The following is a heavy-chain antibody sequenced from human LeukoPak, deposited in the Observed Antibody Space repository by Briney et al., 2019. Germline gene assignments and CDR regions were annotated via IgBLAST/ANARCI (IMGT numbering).Heavy chain of an antibody. CDR3: ARVASTTVTTRNWFDP. Sequence: SETLSLTCTVSGGSISSSSYYWGWIRQPPGKGLEWIGSIYYSGSTYYNPSLKSRVTISVDTSKNQFSLKLSSVTAADTAVYYCARVASTTVTTRNWFDPWGQGTLVTVSS. D-gene: IGHD4-11*01. CDR2: IYYSGST. CDR1: GGSISSSSYY. J-gene: IGHJ5*02. V-gene: IGHV4-39*01.